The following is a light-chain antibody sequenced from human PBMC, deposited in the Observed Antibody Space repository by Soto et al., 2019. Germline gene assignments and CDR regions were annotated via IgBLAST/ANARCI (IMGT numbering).Light chain of an antibody. CDR3: QQYNSIPYT. CDR2: DAS. J-gene: IGKJ2*01. V-gene: IGKV1-5*01. Sequence: DIQMTQSPSTLSASVGDRVTITCRASQSISSWLAWYQQKPGKAPKLLIYDASSLESGVPSRFSGSESGTEFTLTISSLQPDDFATYYCQQYNSIPYTFGQGTKLEIK. CDR1: QSISSW.